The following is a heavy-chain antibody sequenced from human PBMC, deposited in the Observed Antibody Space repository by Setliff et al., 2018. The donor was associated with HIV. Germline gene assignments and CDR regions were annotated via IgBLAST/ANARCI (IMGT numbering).Heavy chain of an antibody. D-gene: IGHD3-10*01. CDR1: GYTFTSYG. J-gene: IGHJ1*01. Sequence: RASVKVSCKASGYTFTSYGISWVRQAPGQGLEWMGWISAYNGNTNYAQKLQVRVTMTTDTSTSTAYMELRSLRSDDTAVYYCARVVVRGVTFIAEYFQHWGQGTLGTVSS. CDR3: ARVVVRGVTFIAEYFQH. CDR2: ISAYNGNT. V-gene: IGHV1-18*01.